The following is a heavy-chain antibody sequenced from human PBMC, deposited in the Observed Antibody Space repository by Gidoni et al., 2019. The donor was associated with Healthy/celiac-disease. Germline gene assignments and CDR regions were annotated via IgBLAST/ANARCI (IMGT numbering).Heavy chain of an antibody. CDR1: GFSLSTSGMC. Sequence: QVTLRESGPALVKPTQPLTLTCTFSGFSLSTSGMCVSWIRQPPGKALEWLALIDWDDDKYYSTSLKTRLTISKDTSKNQVVLTMTNMDPVDTATYYCARTRYSGYSLDAFDIWGQGTMVTVSS. CDR2: IDWDDDK. J-gene: IGHJ3*02. CDR3: ARTRYSGYSLDAFDI. D-gene: IGHD5-12*01. V-gene: IGHV2-70*01.